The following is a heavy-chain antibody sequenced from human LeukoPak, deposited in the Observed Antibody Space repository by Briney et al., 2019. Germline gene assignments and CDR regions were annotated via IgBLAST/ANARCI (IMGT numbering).Heavy chain of an antibody. CDR3: ARVLRAHYDIDY. D-gene: IGHD3-22*01. CDR2: IYYSGST. Sequence: SETLSLTCTVSGGSISSSSYYWGWIRQPPGKGLEWIGSIYYSGSTYYNPSLKSRVTISVDTSKNQFSLKLSSVTAADTAVYYCARVLRAHYDIDYWGQGTLVTVSS. CDR1: GGSISSSSYY. V-gene: IGHV4-39*07. J-gene: IGHJ4*02.